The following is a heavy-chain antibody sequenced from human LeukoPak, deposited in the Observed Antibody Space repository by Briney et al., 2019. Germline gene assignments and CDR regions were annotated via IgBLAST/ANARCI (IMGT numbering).Heavy chain of an antibody. CDR1: GFTFSSYS. CDR3: ARDLAGRS. D-gene: IGHD3-10*01. Sequence: GGSLRLSCAASGFTFSSYSMNWVRQAPGKGLEWVSSISSSSSYICYADSVKGRFTISRDNSKNTLYLQMNSLRAEDTAVYYCARDLAGRSWGQGTLVTVSS. V-gene: IGHV3-21*04. CDR2: ISSSSSYI. J-gene: IGHJ4*02.